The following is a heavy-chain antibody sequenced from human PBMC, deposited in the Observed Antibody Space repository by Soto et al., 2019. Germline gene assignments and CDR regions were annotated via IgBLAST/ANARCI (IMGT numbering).Heavy chain of an antibody. V-gene: IGHV3-23*01. CDR3: VKAWAARPRFWFDP. Sequence: GGSLRLSCAASGFTFSSYAMSWVRQAPGKGLEWVSAISGSGGSTYYADSVKGRFTISRDNSKNTLYLQMNSLRAEDTAVYYCVKAWAARPRFWFDPWGQGTLVTVSS. J-gene: IGHJ5*02. CDR2: ISGSGGST. D-gene: IGHD6-6*01. CDR1: GFTFSSYA.